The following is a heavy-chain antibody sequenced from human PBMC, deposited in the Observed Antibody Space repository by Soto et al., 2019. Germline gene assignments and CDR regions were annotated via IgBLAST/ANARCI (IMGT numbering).Heavy chain of an antibody. CDR2: ISSTTNYI. Sequence: GGSLRLSCAASGFTFTRYSINWVRQAPWKGLEWVSSISSTTNYIYYADSMKGRFTVSRDNAKNSVYLDMNSLSAEDTAVYYCARDFDDLTSNLDYRSQGPL. CDR3: ARDFDDLTSNLDY. V-gene: IGHV3-21*01. CDR1: GFTFTRYS. D-gene: IGHD1-1*01. J-gene: IGHJ4*01.